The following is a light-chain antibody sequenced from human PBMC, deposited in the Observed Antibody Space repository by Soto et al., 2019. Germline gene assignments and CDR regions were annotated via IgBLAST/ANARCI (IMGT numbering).Light chain of an antibody. CDR3: QPSYNFPRT. Sequence: DIQMTQSPSSLSASVGDRVTITCRASQNIDTYLNWYLQKPGQAPKLLIYSAYSLQSGVSPRFSGDGSGTDFTLNISSLEAADFATYYCQPSYNFPRTFGQGTTV. CDR1: QNIDTY. V-gene: IGKV1-39*01. J-gene: IGKJ1*01. CDR2: SAY.